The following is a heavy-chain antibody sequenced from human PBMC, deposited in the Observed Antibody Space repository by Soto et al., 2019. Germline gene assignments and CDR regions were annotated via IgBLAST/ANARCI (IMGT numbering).Heavy chain of an antibody. Sequence: QVQLQESGPGLVKPSQTLSLTCTVSGGSISSGGYYWSWIRQHPGKGLEWIGYIYYSGSTYYNPPLKSRVTISVDTSNNQFSLKLSSVTAADTAVYYCARDSPTVTTSHFDYWGQGTLVTVSS. D-gene: IGHD4-17*01. V-gene: IGHV4-31*03. J-gene: IGHJ4*02. CDR2: IYYSGST. CDR3: ARDSPTVTTSHFDY. CDR1: GGSISSGGYY.